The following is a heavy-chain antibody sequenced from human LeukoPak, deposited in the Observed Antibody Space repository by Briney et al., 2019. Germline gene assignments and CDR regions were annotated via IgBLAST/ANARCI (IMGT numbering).Heavy chain of an antibody. V-gene: IGHV3-11*03. CDR1: GFTFSDYY. CDR2: ISDSSTYS. D-gene: IGHD6-6*01. CDR3: ARSYSSYSFDY. Sequence: SGGSLSLSCAASGFTFSDYYMSWVRQAPGKGLEWVSYISDSSTYSKYADSVKGRFTISRDNAKNSLYLQMNSLRAEDTAVYYCARSYSSYSFDYWGQGTLVTVSS. J-gene: IGHJ4*02.